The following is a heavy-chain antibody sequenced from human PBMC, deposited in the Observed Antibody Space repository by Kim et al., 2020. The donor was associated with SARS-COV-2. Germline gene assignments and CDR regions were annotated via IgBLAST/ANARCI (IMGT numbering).Heavy chain of an antibody. D-gene: IGHD5-18*01. CDR3: TRLGSPVDSAMGTFDY. CDR2: IRSKANNYAT. CDR1: GFTFSGSA. V-gene: IGHV3-73*01. J-gene: IGHJ4*02. Sequence: GGSLILSCAASGFTFSGSAMHWVRQASGKGLEWVGRIRSKANNYATAYDASVKGRFTISRDDSKNTAYLQMNSLKTEDTAVYYCTRLGSPVDSAMGTFDYWGQGTLVTVSS.